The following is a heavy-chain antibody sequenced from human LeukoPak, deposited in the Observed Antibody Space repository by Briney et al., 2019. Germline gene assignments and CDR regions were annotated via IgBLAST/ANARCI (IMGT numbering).Heavy chain of an antibody. CDR1: GFTFSSYA. CDR3: AKLGYCSSTSCYHFDY. CDR2: ISGSGGST. V-gene: IGHV3-23*01. J-gene: IGHJ4*02. D-gene: IGHD2-2*01. Sequence: GGSLRLSCAASGFTFSSYAMSWVRQAPGKGLEWVSVISGSGGSTYYADSVKGRFIISRDNSKNTLYLQMNSLRAEDTAVYYCAKLGYCSSTSCYHFDYWGQGTLVTVSS.